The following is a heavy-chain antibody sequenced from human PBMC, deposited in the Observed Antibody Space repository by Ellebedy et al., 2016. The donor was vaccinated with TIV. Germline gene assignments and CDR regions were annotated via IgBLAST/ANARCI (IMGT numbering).Heavy chain of an antibody. CDR3: ARGYYGDYAVDY. CDR1: GYTFTGYY. D-gene: IGHD4-17*01. CDR2: INPNSGGT. Sequence: ASVKVSCXASGYTFTGYYMHWVRQAPGQGLEWMGWINPNSGGTNYAQKFQGRVTMTRDTSISTAYMELSRLRSDDTAVYYCARGYYGDYAVDYWGQGTLVTVSS. V-gene: IGHV1-2*02. J-gene: IGHJ4*02.